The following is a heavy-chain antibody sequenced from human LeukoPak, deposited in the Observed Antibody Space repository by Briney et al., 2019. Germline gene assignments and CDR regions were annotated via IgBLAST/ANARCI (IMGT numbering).Heavy chain of an antibody. J-gene: IGHJ4*02. D-gene: IGHD1-1*01. Sequence: SETLSLTCTVSGGSISSYYWSWIRQPPGKGLEWIGYIYYSGSTNYNPSLRSRVTISVDTSKNQFSLKLSSVTAADTAVYYCARSFTDNFFFENWGQGTLVTVSS. CDR2: IYYSGST. CDR3: ARSFTDNFFFEN. V-gene: IGHV4-59*08. CDR1: GGSISSYY.